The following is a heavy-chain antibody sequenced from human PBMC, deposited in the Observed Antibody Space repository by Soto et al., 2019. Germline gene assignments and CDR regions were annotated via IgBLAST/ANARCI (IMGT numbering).Heavy chain of an antibody. Sequence: QVQLVQSGAEVKKPRASVKVSCKTSGYTFTSYSISWVRQAPGQGLEWMGWINAYNGNTKYAQNLLGRVTMTTDTSTSTAYMELRSLRSDDTAVYYCARDLAVGWFDPWGQGTLVTVSS. CDR2: INAYNGNT. V-gene: IGHV1-18*01. CDR1: GYTFTSYS. D-gene: IGHD2-2*01. CDR3: ARDLAVGWFDP. J-gene: IGHJ5*02.